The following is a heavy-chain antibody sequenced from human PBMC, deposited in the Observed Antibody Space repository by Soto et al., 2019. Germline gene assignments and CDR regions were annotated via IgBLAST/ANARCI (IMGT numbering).Heavy chain of an antibody. J-gene: IGHJ3*01. CDR1: GYTFTSYA. CDR3: ARGRGYSYDCHV. CDR2: INAGNGNT. D-gene: IGHD5-18*01. V-gene: IGHV1-3*01. Sequence: ASVKVSCKASGYTFTSYAMHWVRQAPGQRLEWMGWINAGNGNTKYSQKFQGRVTITADESTSTAYMELSSLRSEDTAVYYCARGRGYSYDCHVWGQGTMVTVS.